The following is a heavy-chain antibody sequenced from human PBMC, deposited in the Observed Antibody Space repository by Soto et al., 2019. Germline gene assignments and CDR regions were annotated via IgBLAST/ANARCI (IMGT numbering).Heavy chain of an antibody. CDR1: GDSIRSINNX. J-gene: IGHJ5*01. V-gene: IGHV4-39*01. CDR2: XYYDGXX. Sequence: PSETLSLTCTVSGDSIRSINNXXGWIRQPPGKGLEWIGNXYYDGXXXXXXXLKSRVAMSIDTSKNXFSLNLTSVTAXXXXXXXCATVVXXXXXHPDFDS. CDR3: ATVVXXXXXHPDFDS. D-gene: IGHD4-4*01.